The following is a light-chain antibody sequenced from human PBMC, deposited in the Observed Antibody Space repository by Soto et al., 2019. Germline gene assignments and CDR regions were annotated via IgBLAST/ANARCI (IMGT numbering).Light chain of an antibody. V-gene: IGKV4-1*01. Sequence: DIVMTQSPDSLAVSLGERATINCKSSQSVLYSSNNKHYLAWYQQKPGQPPKLLFYWASTRKSGVPDRFSGSGSGTDFTLTISSLQAEDVAVYYCQQYYTTPYTFGQGTKLEFK. CDR1: QSVLYSSNNKHY. CDR2: WAS. CDR3: QQYYTTPYT. J-gene: IGKJ2*01.